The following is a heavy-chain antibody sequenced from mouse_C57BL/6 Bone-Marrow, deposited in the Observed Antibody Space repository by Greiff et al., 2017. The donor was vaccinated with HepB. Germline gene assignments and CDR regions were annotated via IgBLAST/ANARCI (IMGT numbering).Heavy chain of an antibody. Sequence: QVQLKESGPGLVAPSQSLSITCTVSGFSLTSYAISWVRQPPGKGLEWLGVIWTGGGTNYNSALKSSLSISKDNSKSQVFLKMNSLQTDDTARYYCASYGYDRGDWYFDVWGTGTTVTVSS. CDR1: GFSLTSYA. CDR2: IWTGGGT. J-gene: IGHJ1*03. D-gene: IGHD2-2*01. CDR3: ASYGYDRGDWYFDV. V-gene: IGHV2-9-1*01.